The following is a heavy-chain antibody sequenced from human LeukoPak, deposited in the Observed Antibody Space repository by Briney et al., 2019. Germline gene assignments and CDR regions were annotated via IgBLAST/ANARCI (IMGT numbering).Heavy chain of an antibody. V-gene: IGHV3-30*04. CDR3: ARCHGGPTVLYDAFDI. CDR1: GFTFSSYP. Sequence: GGSLRLSCAASGFTFSSYPMHWVRQAPGKGLEWVAVISFDGSNTYYADSAKGRFTISRDNSKKTLYLQMNSLRAEDTAVFYCARCHGGPTVLYDAFDIWGQGTMVTVSS. CDR2: ISFDGSNT. J-gene: IGHJ3*02. D-gene: IGHD1-26*01.